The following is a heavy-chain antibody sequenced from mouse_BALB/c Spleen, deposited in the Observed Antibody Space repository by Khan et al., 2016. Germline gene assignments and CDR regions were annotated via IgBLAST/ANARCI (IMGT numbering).Heavy chain of an antibody. J-gene: IGHJ3*01. CDR1: GYSITSDYA. Sequence: EVQLLESGPGLVKPSQSLSLTCTVTGYSITSDYAWNWIRQFPGNRLEWLGYITYSGSTTYNPSLKSRISITRDTFKNQFFLQLNSVTTEDTATXYCASDVSFPAWFADWGQGTLVTVSA. CDR2: ITYSGST. CDR3: ASDVSFPAWFAD. V-gene: IGHV3-2*02. D-gene: IGHD2-3*01.